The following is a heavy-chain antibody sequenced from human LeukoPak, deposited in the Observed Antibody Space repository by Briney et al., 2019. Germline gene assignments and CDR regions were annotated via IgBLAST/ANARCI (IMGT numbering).Heavy chain of an antibody. D-gene: IGHD3-16*01. V-gene: IGHV3-30*18. Sequence: GGSLRLSCAASGFTFSRLGMHWVSQAPGKGLEWVAVISGDGVHKFHADSVKDRFTISRDNSKNTLYLQLNSLRPEDTAVYFCAKEWGTYTGFDYWGRGALVTVSS. CDR2: ISGDGVHK. J-gene: IGHJ4*02. CDR3: AKEWGTYTGFDY. CDR1: GFTFSRLG.